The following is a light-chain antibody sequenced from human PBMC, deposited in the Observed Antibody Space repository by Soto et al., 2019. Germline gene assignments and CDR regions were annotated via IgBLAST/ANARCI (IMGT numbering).Light chain of an antibody. CDR2: DTS. V-gene: IGKV3-15*01. Sequence: ILLTQSPATLSVSPGERVTLSCRASQRLNSNLAWYQQRPGQAPRLLIYDTSTRATGIPARFSGSGSGTEFTLTISSLQSEDFAVYYCQQYNNWWTFGQGTKVEIK. CDR3: QQYNNWWT. CDR1: QRLNSN. J-gene: IGKJ1*01.